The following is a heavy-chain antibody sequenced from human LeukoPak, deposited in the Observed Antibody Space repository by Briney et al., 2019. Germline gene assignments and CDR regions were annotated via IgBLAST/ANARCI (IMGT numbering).Heavy chain of an antibody. J-gene: IGHJ6*03. CDR3: ARSVRGGYYYYMDV. V-gene: IGHV4-61*02. D-gene: IGHD3-10*01. CDR1: GGSISSGSYY. CDR2: IYTSGST. Sequence: SETLSLTCTVSGGSISSGSYYWSWIRQPAGKGLEWIGRIYTSGSTNYNPSLKSRVTISVDTSKNQFSLKLGSVTAADTAVYYCARSVRGGYYYYMDVWGKGTTVTIS.